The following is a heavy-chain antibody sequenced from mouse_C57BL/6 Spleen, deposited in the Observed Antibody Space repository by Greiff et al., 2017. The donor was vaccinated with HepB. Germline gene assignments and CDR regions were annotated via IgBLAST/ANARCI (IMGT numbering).Heavy chain of an antibody. D-gene: IGHD1-1*01. CDR3: ASALRDYYAMDY. CDR2: ISDGGSYT. Sequence: EVMLVESGGGLVKPGGSLKLSCAASGFTFSSYAMSWVRQTPEKRLEWVATISDGGSYTYYPDNVKGRFTISRDNAKNNLYLQMSHLKSEDTAMYYCASALRDYYAMDYWGQGTSVTVSS. J-gene: IGHJ4*01. CDR1: GFTFSSYA. V-gene: IGHV5-4*03.